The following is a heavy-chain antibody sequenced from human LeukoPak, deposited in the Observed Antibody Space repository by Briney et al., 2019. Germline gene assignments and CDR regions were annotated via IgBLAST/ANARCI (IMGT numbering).Heavy chain of an antibody. V-gene: IGHV4-4*07. Sequence: PSETLSLTCTVSGVSISSYYWSWLRQPAGKGLEWIGRIYTSGSTNYNPSLKSRVTMSVDTSKNQFSLKLSSVTAADTAVYYCAKGTYGSGTYGAHDYWGQGNLVTVSS. CDR1: GVSISSYY. CDR2: IYTSGST. CDR3: AKGTYGSGTYGAHDY. J-gene: IGHJ4*02. D-gene: IGHD3-10*01.